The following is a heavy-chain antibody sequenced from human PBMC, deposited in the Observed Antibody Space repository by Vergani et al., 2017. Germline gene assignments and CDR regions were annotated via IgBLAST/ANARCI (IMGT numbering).Heavy chain of an antibody. CDR2: ISWDGGST. CDR3: ATGARYCSGGSCNGVVGY. J-gene: IGHJ4*02. D-gene: IGHD2-15*01. CDR1: GFTLSSHA. Sequence: VQLEESGGGVVQPGRSLRLSCAGSGFTLSSHAMHWVRQAPGKGLEWVSLISWDGGSTYYADSVKGRFTISRDNSKNSLYLQMNSLRAEDTALYYCATGARYCSGGSCNGVVGYWGQGTLVTVSS. V-gene: IGHV3-43D*03.